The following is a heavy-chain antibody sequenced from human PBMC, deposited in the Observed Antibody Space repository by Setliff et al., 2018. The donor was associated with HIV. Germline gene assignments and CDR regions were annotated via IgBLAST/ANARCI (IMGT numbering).Heavy chain of an antibody. D-gene: IGHD6-13*01. Sequence: SETLSLTCTVSGGSISSGSHYCSLIRQHAGKGLEWIGHIYNSGSTNSNPSLKSRVTISVDTSKNQFSLKLSSVTAADTAVYYCARVDSSRGLHAFDIWGQGTMVTVSS. CDR2: IYNSGST. J-gene: IGHJ3*02. CDR3: ARVDSSRGLHAFDI. V-gene: IGHV4-61*09. CDR1: GGSISSGSHY.